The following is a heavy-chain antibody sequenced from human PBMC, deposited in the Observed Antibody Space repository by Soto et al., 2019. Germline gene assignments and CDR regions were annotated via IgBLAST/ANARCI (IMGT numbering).Heavy chain of an antibody. Sequence: EVQLVESGGGLVQPGGSLKLSCAASGFTFSGSAMHWVRQASGKGLEWVGRIRSKANSYATAYAASVKGRFTISRDDSKNTAYLQMNSRKTEDTAVYYCTSPNSSGWYSYWGQGTLVTVSS. CDR1: GFTFSGSA. CDR2: IRSKANSYAT. J-gene: IGHJ4*02. CDR3: TSPNSSGWYSY. D-gene: IGHD6-19*01. V-gene: IGHV3-73*01.